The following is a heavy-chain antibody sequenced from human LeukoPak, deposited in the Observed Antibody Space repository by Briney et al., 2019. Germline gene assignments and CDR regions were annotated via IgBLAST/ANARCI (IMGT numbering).Heavy chain of an antibody. CDR3: ASGIYYASVHTWSPV. Sequence: GGSLRLSCAASGFTFSSHSMNWVRQAPGKGLEWVSSISSSSTYIYYTDSVKGRFTISRDDASNSLDLQMSSLRAEDTAVYYCASGIYYASVHTWSPVRGQGTLVTVSS. CDR1: GFTFSSHS. D-gene: IGHD3-10*01. J-gene: IGHJ4*02. CDR2: ISSSSTYI. V-gene: IGHV3-21*01.